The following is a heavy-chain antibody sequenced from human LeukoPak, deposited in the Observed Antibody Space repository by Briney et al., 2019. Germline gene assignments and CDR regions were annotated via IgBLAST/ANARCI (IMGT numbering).Heavy chain of an antibody. CDR3: ARDRGSGYSYGTDY. V-gene: IGHV1-69*04. Sequence: SVSLSCTASGVTFSSYAISWVRQAPGQGLEWMGGIIPILGIANYAQKFKGRVTITADKSTSTAYMELSSLRSEDTAVYYCARDRGSGYSYGTDYWGQGTLVTVSS. CDR2: IIPILGIA. CDR1: GVTFSSYA. D-gene: IGHD5-18*01. J-gene: IGHJ4*02.